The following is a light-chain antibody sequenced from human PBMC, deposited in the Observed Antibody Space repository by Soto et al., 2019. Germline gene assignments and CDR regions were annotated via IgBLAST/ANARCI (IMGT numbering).Light chain of an antibody. J-gene: IGKJ1*01. CDR3: QQYYSTPWT. V-gene: IGKV4-1*01. CDR1: QSVLYSSDNENY. Sequence: DIVMTQSPDSLAVSLGESATINCKSSQSVLYSSDNENYLAWYQQKPGQPPKLLIYWASTRESGVPDRFSGSGSGTDFTLTISSLQAEDVAVYYCQQYYSTPWTFGQGTKVEIK. CDR2: WAS.